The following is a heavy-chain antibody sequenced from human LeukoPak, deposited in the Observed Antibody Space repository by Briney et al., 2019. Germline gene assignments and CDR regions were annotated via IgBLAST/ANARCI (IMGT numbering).Heavy chain of an antibody. CDR1: GQSFTNYW. CDR3: ARRGFCSGGSCHSAPFDY. V-gene: IGHV5-51*01. D-gene: IGHD2-15*01. CDR2: LHFRDSET. J-gene: IGHJ4*02. Sequence: XESLKISCQGSGQSFTNYWIGWVRQMPGKGLEWMGFLHFRDSETRYRPSFQGQVTISADKSISAAYLRWSSLEASDTAMYFCARRGFCSGGSCHSAPFDYWGQGTLVIVSS.